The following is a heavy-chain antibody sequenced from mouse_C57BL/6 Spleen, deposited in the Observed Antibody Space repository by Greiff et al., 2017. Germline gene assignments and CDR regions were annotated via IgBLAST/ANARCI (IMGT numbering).Heavy chain of an antibody. Sequence: VQLQESGAELVRPGASVKLSCKASGYTFTDYYINWVKQRPGQGLEWIARIYPGSGNTYYNEKFKGKATLTAEKSSSTAYMQLSSLTSEDSAVYFCARSSYDYASFAYWGQGTLVTVSA. CDR2: IYPGSGNT. V-gene: IGHV1-76*01. CDR3: ARSSYDYASFAY. D-gene: IGHD2-4*01. CDR1: GYTFTDYY. J-gene: IGHJ3*01.